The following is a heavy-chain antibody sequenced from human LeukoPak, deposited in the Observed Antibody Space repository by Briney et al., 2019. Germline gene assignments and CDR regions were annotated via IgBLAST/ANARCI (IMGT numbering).Heavy chain of an antibody. V-gene: IGHV1-2*02. D-gene: IGHD3-22*01. J-gene: IGHJ3*02. CDR3: ARPYYYDRGVSFGAFDI. CDR2: INPNSGGT. Sequence: ASVTVSCKASGYTFTGYYMHWVRQAPGQGVEGGGWINPNSGGTNFAQKFQGRVTMTRDTSISTAYMELSRLRSDDTAVYYCARPYYYDRGVSFGAFDIWGQGTMVTVSS. CDR1: GYTFTGYY.